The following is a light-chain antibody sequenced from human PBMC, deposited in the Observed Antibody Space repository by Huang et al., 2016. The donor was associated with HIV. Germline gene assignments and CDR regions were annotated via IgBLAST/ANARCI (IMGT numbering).Light chain of an antibody. Sequence: DIVMTQSPDSLAVSLGERATINCKSSQSVLYRSNNKNYLAWYQQKPGEPPKLLIYWASTRESGVPDRFSGSGSGTDFTLTNSSLQAEDVAVYYCQQYYSTLTFGGGTKVEIK. J-gene: IGKJ4*01. CDR3: QQYYSTLT. V-gene: IGKV4-1*01. CDR1: QSVLYRSNNKNY. CDR2: WAS.